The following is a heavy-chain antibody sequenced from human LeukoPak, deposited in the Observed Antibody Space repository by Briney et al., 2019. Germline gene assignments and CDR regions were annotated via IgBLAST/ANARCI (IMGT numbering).Heavy chain of an antibody. CDR3: ARLEGSGWPYYYYGMDV. J-gene: IGHJ6*02. CDR2: NYYSGST. D-gene: IGHD6-19*01. CDR1: GGSISSSSYY. V-gene: IGHV4-39*01. Sequence: SETLSLTCTVSGGSISSSSYYWGWIRQPPGKGLEWIGSNYYSGSTYYNPSLKSRVTISVDTSKNQFSLKLSSVTAADTAVYYCARLEGSGWPYYYYGMDVWGQGTTVTVSS.